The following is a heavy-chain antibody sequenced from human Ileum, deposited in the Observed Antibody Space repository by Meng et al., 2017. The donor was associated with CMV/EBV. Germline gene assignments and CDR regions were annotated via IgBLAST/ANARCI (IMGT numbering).Heavy chain of an antibody. V-gene: IGHV3-7*01. J-gene: IGHJ6*02. D-gene: IGHD3-3*01. CDR3: AREETSVLRFLEWSSRLYYYGMDV. Sequence: GESLKISCAASGFTFSSYWMSWVRQAPGKGLEWVANIKQDGSEKYYVDSVKGRFTISRDNAKNSLYLQMNSLRAEDTAVYYCAREETSVLRFLEWSSRLYYYGMDVGGQGTTVTVSS. CDR2: IKQDGSEK. CDR1: GFTFSSYW.